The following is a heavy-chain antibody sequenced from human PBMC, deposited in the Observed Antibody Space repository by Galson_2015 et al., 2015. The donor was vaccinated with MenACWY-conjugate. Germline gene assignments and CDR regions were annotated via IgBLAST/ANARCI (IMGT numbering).Heavy chain of an antibody. CDR2: IYPGDSDS. Sequence: QSGAEVKKPGESLTISCTTSGYSFVSYWIVWVRQLPGKGLELMGTIYPGDSDSRYSPPFQGQVTISADQSINTAYLQWTSLKSSDSAIYFCARRSARSHFDHWGQGTLVTVSS. J-gene: IGHJ4*02. D-gene: IGHD6-6*01. CDR3: ARRSARSHFDH. V-gene: IGHV5-51*03. CDR1: GYSFVSYW.